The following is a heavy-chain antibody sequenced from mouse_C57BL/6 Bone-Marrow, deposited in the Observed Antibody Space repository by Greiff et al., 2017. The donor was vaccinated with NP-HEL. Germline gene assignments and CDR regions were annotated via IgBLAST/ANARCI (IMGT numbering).Heavy chain of an antibody. Sequence: VQLQQPGAELVMPGASVKLSCKASGYTFTSYWMHWVKQRPGQGLEWIGEIDPSDSYTNYNQKFKGKSTLTVDKSSSTAYMQLSSLTSEDSAVYYCALYYDYERYFDYWGQGTTLTVSS. CDR3: ALYYDYERYFDY. D-gene: IGHD2-4*01. J-gene: IGHJ2*01. CDR2: IDPSDSYT. V-gene: IGHV1-69*01. CDR1: GYTFTSYW.